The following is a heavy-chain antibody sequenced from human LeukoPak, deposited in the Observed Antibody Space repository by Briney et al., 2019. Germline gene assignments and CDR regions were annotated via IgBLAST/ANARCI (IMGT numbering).Heavy chain of an antibody. J-gene: IGHJ4*02. Sequence: PGRSLRLSCAASGFTFSSYAMHWVRQAPGKGLEWVAVISYGGSNKYYADSVKGRFTISRDNSKNTLYLQMNSLRAEDTAVYYCARASRGYSYGSGYWGQGTLVTVSS. CDR2: ISYGGSNK. CDR3: ARASRGYSYGSGY. D-gene: IGHD5-18*01. V-gene: IGHV3-30-3*01. CDR1: GFTFSSYA.